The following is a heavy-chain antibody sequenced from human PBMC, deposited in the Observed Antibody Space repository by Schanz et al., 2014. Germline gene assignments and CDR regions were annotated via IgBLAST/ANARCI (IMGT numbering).Heavy chain of an antibody. D-gene: IGHD3-3*02. V-gene: IGHV3-9*01. J-gene: IGHJ6*02. CDR2: FSLDTDRI. Sequence: EGQLVESGGVLVQPGRSLRLSCAGSGLNFRQYAIHWVRHAPGKGLEWVAGFSLDTDRIDYGDSVKGRFIVSWDNSKTSLYLQMNSLRPEDTALYYCTKDILPGGADVWGQGTTVTVSS. CDR1: GLNFRQYA. CDR3: TKDILPGGADV.